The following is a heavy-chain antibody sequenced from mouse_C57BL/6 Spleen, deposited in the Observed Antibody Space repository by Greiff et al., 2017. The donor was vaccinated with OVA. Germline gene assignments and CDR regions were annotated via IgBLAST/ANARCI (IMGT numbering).Heavy chain of an antibody. CDR1: GFTFSDYY. CDR2: INYDGSST. D-gene: IGHD4-1*01. V-gene: IGHV5-16*01. CDR3: ARDHWDWYFDV. Sequence: EVKLMESEGGLVQPGSSMKLSCTASGFTFSDYYMAWVRQVPEKGLEWVANINYDGSSTYYLDSLKSRFIISRDNAKNILYLQMSSLKSEDTATYYCARDHWDWYFDVWGTGTTVTVSS. J-gene: IGHJ1*03.